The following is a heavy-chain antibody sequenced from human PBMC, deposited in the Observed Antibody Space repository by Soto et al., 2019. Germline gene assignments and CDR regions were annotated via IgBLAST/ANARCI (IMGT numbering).Heavy chain of an antibody. J-gene: IGHJ4*02. CDR3: ARVRYCSGGSCHPLDY. D-gene: IGHD2-15*01. Sequence: SETLSLTCTVSGGSISSYYWSWIRQPPGKGLEWIGYIYHSGSTNYNPSLKSRVTISVDTSKNQFSLKLSSVTAADTAVYYCARVRYCSGGSCHPLDYWGQGTLVTVSS. CDR2: IYHSGST. CDR1: GGSISSYY. V-gene: IGHV4-59*01.